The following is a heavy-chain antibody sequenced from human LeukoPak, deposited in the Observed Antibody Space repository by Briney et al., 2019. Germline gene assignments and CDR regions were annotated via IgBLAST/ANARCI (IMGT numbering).Heavy chain of an antibody. CDR1: GFTFSSYA. V-gene: IGHV3-23*01. CDR3: ARETRVRWTDY. Sequence: GGSLRLSCAASGFTFSSYAMSWVRQAPGKGLEWVSAISGSGGSTYYADSVKGRFTISRDNAKNSLYLQMNSLRAEDTAVYYCARETRVRWTDYWGQGILVTVSS. J-gene: IGHJ4*02. CDR2: ISGSGGST. D-gene: IGHD5-24*01.